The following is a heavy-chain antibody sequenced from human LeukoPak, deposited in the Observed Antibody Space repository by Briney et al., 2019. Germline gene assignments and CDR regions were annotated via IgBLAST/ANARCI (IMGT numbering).Heavy chain of an antibody. J-gene: IGHJ4*02. CDR3: ARKDTGGLDY. CDR2: IYTSGST. Sequence: SETLSLTCTVSGGSISSGSYYWSWIRQPAGKGLEWIGRIYTSGSTNYNPSLKSRVTISVDTSKNQFSLKLISVTAADTAVYYCARKDTGGLDYWGQGILVTVSP. D-gene: IGHD2-8*02. V-gene: IGHV4-61*02. CDR1: GGSISSGSYY.